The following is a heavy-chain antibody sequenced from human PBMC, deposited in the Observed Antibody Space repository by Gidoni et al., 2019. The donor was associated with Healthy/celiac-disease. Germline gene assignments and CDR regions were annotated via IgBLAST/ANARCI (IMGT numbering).Heavy chain of an antibody. V-gene: IGHV3-64*01. CDR3: ARASGGYCSGGSCYGYYYYYGMDV. CDR2: ISSNGGST. D-gene: IGHD2-15*01. J-gene: IGHJ6*02. CDR1: GFTFSSYA. Sequence: EVQLVESGGGLVQPGGFLRLSCAASGFTFSSYAMHCVRQAPGKGLEYVSAISSNGGSTYYANSVKGRFTISRDNSKNTLYLQMGSLRAEDMAVYYCARASGGYCSGGSCYGYYYYYGMDVWGQGTTVTVSS.